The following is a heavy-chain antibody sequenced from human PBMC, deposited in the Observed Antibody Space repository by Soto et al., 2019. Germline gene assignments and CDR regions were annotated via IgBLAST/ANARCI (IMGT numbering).Heavy chain of an antibody. J-gene: IGHJ4*02. D-gene: IGHD3-9*01. V-gene: IGHV3-23*01. CDR2: INGGGGTT. CDR1: GFSFSGYT. Sequence: GSLRLSCAASGFSFSGYTMNWVRQAQGKGLEWISGINGGGGTTYYADSVKGRFTISRDDSKNILYLQMNSPRAEETAIYYCAKDRHPDGIWTFDYWGRGTLVTVS. CDR3: AKDRHPDGIWTFDY.